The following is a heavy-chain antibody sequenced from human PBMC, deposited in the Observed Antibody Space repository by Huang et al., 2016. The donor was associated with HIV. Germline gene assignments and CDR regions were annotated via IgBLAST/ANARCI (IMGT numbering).Heavy chain of an antibody. CDR3: VSHGSGTADY. CDR2: IYFSGGT. Sequence: QVQLQESGPGLVKPSETLSLSCTVSGDSVSSASYYWSWIRQPPGRGLEWIGYIYFSGGTNYNPSLKSLVTISIDTSKNQFSLRLISVTAADTAVYYCVSHGSGTADYWGQGTLVTVSS. J-gene: IGHJ4*02. CDR1: GDSVSSASYY. V-gene: IGHV4-61*01. D-gene: IGHD3-10*01.